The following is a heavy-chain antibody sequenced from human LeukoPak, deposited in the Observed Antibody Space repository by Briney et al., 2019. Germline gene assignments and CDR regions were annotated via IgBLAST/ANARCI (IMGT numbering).Heavy chain of an antibody. D-gene: IGHD3-16*01. CDR3: AKWGGDI. J-gene: IGHJ3*02. CDR1: GFTFSSYA. CDR2: ISYDGSNK. V-gene: IGHV3-30-3*02. Sequence: PGRSLRLSCAASGFTFSSYAMHWVRQAPGKGLEWVAVISYDGSNKYYADSVKGRFTISRDNSKNTLYLQMNSLRAEDTAVYYCAKWGGDIWGQGTMVTVSS.